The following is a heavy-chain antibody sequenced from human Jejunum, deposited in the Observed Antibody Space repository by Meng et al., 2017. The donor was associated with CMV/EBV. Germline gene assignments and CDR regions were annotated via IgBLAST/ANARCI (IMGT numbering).Heavy chain of an antibody. V-gene: IGHV4-34*01. J-gene: IGHJ4*02. CDR1: GESFSGYY. CDR2: INHSGST. D-gene: IGHD4-17*01. CDR3: ARVGGAQHGDFDF. Sequence: QVQLQQWGAGLLKPSETLSLNCTVYGESFSGYYWTWIRQPPGKGLEWIGEINHSGSTNYNPSLKSRVTILVDTSKRQFSLRLSFVTAADTAVYYCARVGGAQHGDFDFWGQGTLVTVSS.